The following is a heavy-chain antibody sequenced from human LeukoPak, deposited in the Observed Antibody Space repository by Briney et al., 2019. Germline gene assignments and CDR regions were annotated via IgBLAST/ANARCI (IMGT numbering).Heavy chain of an antibody. Sequence: ASVKVSCKASGYTFTSYGISWVRQAPGQPLEWMGWISAYNGNTNYAQKLLGRVTMPTDPSTSTAYMELRSLRSDDTAVYYCAISVAPYNYFDYWGQGTLVTVSS. D-gene: IGHD6-19*01. CDR2: ISAYNGNT. J-gene: IGHJ4*02. CDR3: AISVAPYNYFDY. CDR1: GYTFTSYG. V-gene: IGHV1-18*01.